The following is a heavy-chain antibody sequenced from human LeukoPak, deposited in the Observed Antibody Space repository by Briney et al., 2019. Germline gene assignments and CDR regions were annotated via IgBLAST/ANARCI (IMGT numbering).Heavy chain of an antibody. CDR2: INQDEGEK. CDR1: GFTFSNYW. D-gene: IGHD3-22*01. V-gene: IGHV3-7*01. Sequence: GGSLRLSCAASGFTFSNYWMAWVRQAPGKGLEWVANINQDEGEKNHLDSVRGRFTISRDNAKNSFYLQMNSLRAEDTAVYYCARDRGYCNFDYWGQGTLVTVS. CDR3: ARDRGYCNFDY. J-gene: IGHJ4*02.